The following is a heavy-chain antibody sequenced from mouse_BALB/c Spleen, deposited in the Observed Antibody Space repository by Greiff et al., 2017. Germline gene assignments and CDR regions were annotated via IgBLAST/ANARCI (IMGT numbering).Heavy chain of an antibody. J-gene: IGHJ3*01. CDR3: ARATMITLFAY. Sequence: EVKLMESGAELVKPGASVKLSCTASGFNIKDTYMHWVKQRPEQGLEWIGRIDPANGNTKYDPKFQGKATITADTSSNTAYLQLSSLTSEDTAVYYCARATMITLFAYWGQGTLVTVSA. D-gene: IGHD2-4*01. CDR1: GFNIKDTY. CDR2: IDPANGNT. V-gene: IGHV14-3*02.